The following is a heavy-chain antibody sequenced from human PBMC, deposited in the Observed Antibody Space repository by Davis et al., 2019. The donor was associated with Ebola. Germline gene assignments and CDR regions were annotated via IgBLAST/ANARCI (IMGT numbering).Heavy chain of an antibody. Sequence: PSETLSLTCTVSGGSISSYYWSWIRQPPGKGLEWIGYIYYSGSTNYNPSLKSRVTISVDTSKNQFSLKLSSVTAADTAVYYCARHYIRYYYDSSGYFDWFDPWGQGTLVTVSS. CDR1: GGSISSYY. CDR2: IYYSGST. J-gene: IGHJ5*02. CDR3: ARHYIRYYYDSSGYFDWFDP. D-gene: IGHD3-22*01. V-gene: IGHV4-59*08.